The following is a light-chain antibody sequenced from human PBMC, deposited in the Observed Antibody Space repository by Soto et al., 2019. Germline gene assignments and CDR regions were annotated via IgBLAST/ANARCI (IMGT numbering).Light chain of an antibody. CDR1: SSDVGRYNY. V-gene: IGLV2-14*03. J-gene: IGLJ1*01. CDR2: DVS. CDR3: NSYTTSSTYV. Sequence: QLVLTQPASVSGSPGQSITISCTGTSSDVGRYNYVSWYQHHPGKAPKLIFYDVSNRPSGVSERFSVSKSGYTASLTISGLQAEDEADYYCNSYTTSSTYVFGTGTKLTVL.